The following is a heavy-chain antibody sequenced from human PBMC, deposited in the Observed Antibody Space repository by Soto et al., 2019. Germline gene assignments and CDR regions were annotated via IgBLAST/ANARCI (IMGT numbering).Heavy chain of an antibody. J-gene: IGHJ4*02. CDR2: LNAGNGKT. CDR3: ARDLGAGAASDY. V-gene: IGHV1-3*01. Sequence: QVKLVQSGAEVKKPGASVKVSCKASGYTFTSYAMHWVRQAPGQRLGGMGWLNAGNGKTKYSQKFQGRVTITRDTAADTAYMQLSTVRSEDTAVSYCARDLGAGAASDYWGQGNLVTVSS. CDR1: GYTFTSYA. D-gene: IGHD1-26*01.